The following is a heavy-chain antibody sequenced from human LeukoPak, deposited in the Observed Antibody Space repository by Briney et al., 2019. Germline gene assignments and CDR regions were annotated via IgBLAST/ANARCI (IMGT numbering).Heavy chain of an antibody. CDR1: GFTFSSYW. J-gene: IGHJ4*02. Sequence: GGSLRLSCAASGFTFSSYWMSWVRQAPGKGLEWVANIKQDGSEKYYVDSVKGRFTISRDNSKNTLYLQMDSLRAEDTAVYYCARGYGSNSHPGYWGQGTLVTVSS. V-gene: IGHV3-7*03. CDR3: ARGYGSNSHPGY. CDR2: IKQDGSEK. D-gene: IGHD4-23*01.